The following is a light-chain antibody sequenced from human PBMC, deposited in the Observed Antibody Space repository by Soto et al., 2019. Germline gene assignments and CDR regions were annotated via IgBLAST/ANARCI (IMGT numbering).Light chain of an antibody. CDR1: QSVSSY. V-gene: IGKV3-15*01. Sequence: EIVMTQSPATLSLSPGERATLSCRASQSVSSYLTWYQQKPGQAPRLLIFGASVRATGVPDRFSGSGSGTEFTLSISNLQSEDSAVYYCQQYESWPPLFTFGQGTKVDIK. J-gene: IGKJ2*01. CDR2: GAS. CDR3: QQYESWPPLFT.